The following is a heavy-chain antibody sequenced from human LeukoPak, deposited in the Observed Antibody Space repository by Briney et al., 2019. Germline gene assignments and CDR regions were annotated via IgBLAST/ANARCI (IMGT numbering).Heavy chain of an antibody. V-gene: IGHV3-23*01. CDR3: AKSSYYDSSGYYREYYFDY. CDR2: VSGGGGST. J-gene: IGHJ4*02. CDR1: GFIFSSCA. D-gene: IGHD3-22*01. Sequence: PGGSLRLSCAASGFIFSSCAMSWVRQAPGKGLEWVSSVSGGGGSTYYADSVKGRFTISRDDSKSTLFLQMNSLRAEDTAVYYCAKSSYYDSSGYYREYYFDYWGQGTLVTVSS.